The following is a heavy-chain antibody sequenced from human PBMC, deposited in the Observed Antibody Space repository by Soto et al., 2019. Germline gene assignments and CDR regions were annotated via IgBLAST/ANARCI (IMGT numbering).Heavy chain of an antibody. J-gene: IGHJ4*02. CDR1: GFSFSDYS. D-gene: IGHD3-22*01. CDR2: FSAGGDYR. V-gene: IGHV3-23*01. CDR3: AREARYDRGVYHYEGIDY. Sequence: EVQLFQSVGGLAQPGGSLTLSCAASGFSFSDYSMNWVRRAPGKGLEWVSAFSAGGDYRHYADSVKGRFTISRDNSKNTLLLQMNSLRAEDTARYYCAREARYDRGVYHYEGIDYWGQGTLVTVSS.